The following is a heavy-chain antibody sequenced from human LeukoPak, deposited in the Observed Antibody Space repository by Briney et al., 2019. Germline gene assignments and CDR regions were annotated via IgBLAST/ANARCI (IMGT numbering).Heavy chain of an antibody. D-gene: IGHD3-22*01. CDR2: INPNSGGT. CDR3: ARDDVSTYYYDTSGYPRDY. J-gene: IGHJ4*02. V-gene: IGHV1-2*02. CDR1: GYTFTGYY. Sequence: ASVKVSCKASGYTFTGYYMHWVRQAPGQGLEWMGGINPNSGGTNYAQKFQGRVTMTRDTSISTAYMELSRLRSDDTAVYYCARDDVSTYYYDTSGYPRDYWGQGTLVTVSS.